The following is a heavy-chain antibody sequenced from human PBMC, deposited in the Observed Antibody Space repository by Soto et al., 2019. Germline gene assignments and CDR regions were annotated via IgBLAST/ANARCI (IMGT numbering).Heavy chain of an antibody. Sequence: ASVKVSCKASGYTFTGYYMHWVRQAPGQGLEWMGWINPNSGGTNYGQKFQGRVTMTRDTSISTAYMELSRLRSDDTAVYYCARDISDSSGYYHWGQGTLVTVSS. CDR2: INPNSGGT. CDR3: ARDISDSSGYYH. D-gene: IGHD3-22*01. V-gene: IGHV1-2*02. J-gene: IGHJ4*02. CDR1: GYTFTGYY.